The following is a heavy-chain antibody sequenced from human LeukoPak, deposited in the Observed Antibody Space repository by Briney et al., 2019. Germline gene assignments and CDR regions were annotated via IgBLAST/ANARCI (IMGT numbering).Heavy chain of an antibody. CDR2: INSDGSST. J-gene: IGHJ3*02. Sequence: GGSLRLSCAASGFTFSSYGMHWVRQAPGKGLVWVSRINSDGSSTNYADSVKGRFTISRDNAKNTLYLQMNSLRAEDTAVFYCARDGYNLDAFDIWGQGTMVAVSS. D-gene: IGHD5-24*01. V-gene: IGHV3-74*01. CDR1: GFTFSSYG. CDR3: ARDGYNLDAFDI.